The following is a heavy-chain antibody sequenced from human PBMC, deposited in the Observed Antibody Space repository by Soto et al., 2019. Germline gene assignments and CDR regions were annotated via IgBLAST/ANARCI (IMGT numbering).Heavy chain of an antibody. D-gene: IGHD1-26*01. CDR2: IHPSGQPI. V-gene: IGHV3-48*03. CDR3: ARRASR. Sequence: EVQLVESGGGLIQPGGSLRLSFAASGFTFSSSEMYWVRQAPGKGLEWVSYIHPSGQPIFYADTVKGRFTISRDNAKNSLSLQMSSLRSEDSAVYYCARRASRWGQGTMVTVSS. CDR1: GFTFSSSE. J-gene: IGHJ3*01.